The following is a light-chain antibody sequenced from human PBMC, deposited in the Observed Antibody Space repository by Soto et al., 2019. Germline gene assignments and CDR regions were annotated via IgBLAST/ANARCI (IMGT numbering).Light chain of an antibody. CDR2: DAS. CDR1: QSIRSW. Sequence: DIQMTQSPSTLSASVGDRVTITCRASQSIRSWLAWYQQKPGKAPKVLIYDASTLESGVPSRFSGSGSGTEFTLTITGLQPDDFATYYCQHYYGSLYTFGQGTKLEI. V-gene: IGKV1-5*01. J-gene: IGKJ2*01. CDR3: QHYYGSLYT.